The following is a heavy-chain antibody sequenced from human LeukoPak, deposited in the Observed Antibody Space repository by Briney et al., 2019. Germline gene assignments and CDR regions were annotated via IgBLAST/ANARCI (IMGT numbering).Heavy chain of an antibody. CDR2: ISYDGSNK. V-gene: IGHV3-30*18. CDR3: AKVQVGDYYDSSGYSTFGQLFDY. D-gene: IGHD3-22*01. J-gene: IGHJ4*02. CDR1: GFTFSSYG. Sequence: GGSLRLSCAASGFTFSSYGMHWVRQAPGKGLEWVAVISYDGSNKYYADSVKGRFTISRDNSKNTLYLQMNSLRAEDTAVYYCAKVQVGDYYDSSGYSTFGQLFDYWGQGTLVTVSS.